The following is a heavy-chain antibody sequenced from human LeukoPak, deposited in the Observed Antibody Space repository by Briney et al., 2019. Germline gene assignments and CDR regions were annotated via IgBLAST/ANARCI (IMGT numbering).Heavy chain of an antibody. CDR1: GFTLGGYK. V-gene: IGHV3-74*01. CDR2: INLDGSSI. J-gene: IGHJ4*02. D-gene: IGHD6-19*01. CDR3: TRETGWGPGY. Sequence: PGGSLRLSCAASGFTLGGYKMHWIRQAPGKGLAWVARINLDGSSITYADSVKGRFTISRDIAKNTLYLQMDRLRDEDTAVYYCTRETGWGPGYWGQGTLVTVSS.